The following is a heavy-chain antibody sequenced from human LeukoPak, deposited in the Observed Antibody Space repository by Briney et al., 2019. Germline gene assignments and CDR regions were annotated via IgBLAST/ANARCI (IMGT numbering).Heavy chain of an antibody. J-gene: IGHJ2*01. CDR3: ARQSCTDTSCTVFRWYFDL. D-gene: IGHD2-2*01. CDR1: GDSINSNRYY. Sequence: SETLSLTCTVSGDSINSNRYYWGWLRQSPGQVLEWIGSFYYRGSPYYNPSLKNRVTIFVDTSKNQFSLKVTSVTAADTAIYYCARQSCTDTSCTVFRWYFDLWGRGTLVTVSS. CDR2: FYYRGSP. V-gene: IGHV4-39*01.